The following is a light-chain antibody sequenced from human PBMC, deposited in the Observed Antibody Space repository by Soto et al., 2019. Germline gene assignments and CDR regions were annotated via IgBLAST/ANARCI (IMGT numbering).Light chain of an antibody. Sequence: EIVLTQSPATLSLSPGERATLSCRASQSVSTYLAWYQQQPDQAPRLLIYDASNRATGIPARFSGSGSGTDFTLTISSLEPEDFAVYYCQQRSNRPPTFGGGTKVEIK. V-gene: IGKV3-11*01. CDR2: DAS. J-gene: IGKJ4*01. CDR1: QSVSTY. CDR3: QQRSNRPPT.